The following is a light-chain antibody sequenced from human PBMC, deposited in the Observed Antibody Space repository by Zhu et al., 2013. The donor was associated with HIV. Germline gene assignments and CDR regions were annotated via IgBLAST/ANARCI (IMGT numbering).Light chain of an antibody. Sequence: DIVMTQSPDSLAVSLGERATINCKSSQSVLYSSNNKNYLAWYQQKPGQPPKLLIYWASTRESGVPGRFSGSGSGTDFTLTIDSLQAEDVAVYYCQQYYSTPQTFGQGTRLEIK. CDR2: WAS. J-gene: IGKJ5*01. CDR3: QQYYSTPQT. V-gene: IGKV4-1*01. CDR1: QSVLYSSNNKNY.